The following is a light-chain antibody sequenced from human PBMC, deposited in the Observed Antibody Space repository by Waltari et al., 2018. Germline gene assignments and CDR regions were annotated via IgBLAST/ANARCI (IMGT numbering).Light chain of an antibody. Sequence: QSALTQPASVSGSPGQSITISCTGTSGDVGGYKYVSLYKQHPGKAPKLMIYAVSNLPSVVSDRFSGSKSGNTASLTISGLQAEDEADYYCSSYTSSSTLAFGGGTKLTVL. V-gene: IGLV2-14*03. J-gene: IGLJ3*02. CDR2: AVS. CDR3: SSYTSSSTLA. CDR1: SGDVGGYKY.